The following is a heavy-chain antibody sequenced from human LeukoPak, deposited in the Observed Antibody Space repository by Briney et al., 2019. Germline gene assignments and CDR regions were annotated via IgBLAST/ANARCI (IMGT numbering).Heavy chain of an antibody. CDR3: ARGDYGDFYYFDY. CDR2: VWHDASKE. Sequence: GGSLRLSCAASGFTFTHYGMNWVRQSPGKGLEWVAGVWHDASKEYYADSVKGRFTSSRDNSKNTLYLQMNSLRAEDTAVYYCARGDYGDFYYFDYWGQGTLVTVSS. CDR1: GFTFTHYG. D-gene: IGHD4-17*01. V-gene: IGHV3-33*01. J-gene: IGHJ4*02.